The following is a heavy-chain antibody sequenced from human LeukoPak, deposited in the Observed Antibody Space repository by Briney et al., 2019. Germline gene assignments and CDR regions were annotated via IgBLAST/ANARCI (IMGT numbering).Heavy chain of an antibody. CDR3: ARVGHDSSGYYSDDFDY. CDR1: GGSISSSSYY. V-gene: IGHV4-39*02. CDR2: IYYSGST. Sequence: PSETLSLTCTVSGGSISSSSYYWGWIRQPPGKGLEWIGSIYYSGSTYYNPSLKSRVAISVDPSKNQFSLKLNSVTAADTAVYYCARVGHDSSGYYSDDFDYWGQGTLVTVSS. D-gene: IGHD3-22*01. J-gene: IGHJ4*02.